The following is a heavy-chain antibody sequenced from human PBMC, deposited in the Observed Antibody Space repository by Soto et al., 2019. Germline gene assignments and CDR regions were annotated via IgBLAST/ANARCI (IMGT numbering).Heavy chain of an antibody. CDR1: GGSFSGYY. V-gene: IGHV4-34*01. Sequence: SETLSLTCAVYGGSFSGYYWSWIRQPPGKGLEWIGEINHSGSTNYNPSLKSRVTISVDTSKNQFSLKLSSVTAADTAVYYCARGEGIAVAGTGPAYFDYWGQGTLVTVSS. D-gene: IGHD6-19*01. CDR3: ARGEGIAVAGTGPAYFDY. CDR2: INHSGST. J-gene: IGHJ4*02.